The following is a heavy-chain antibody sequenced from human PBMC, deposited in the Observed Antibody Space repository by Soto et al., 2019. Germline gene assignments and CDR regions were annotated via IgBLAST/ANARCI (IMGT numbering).Heavy chain of an antibody. Sequence: KTGGSLRLSCAASGFTFSNAWMSWVRQAPGKGLEWVGRIKSKTDGGTTDYAAPVKGRFTISRDDSKNTLYLQMNSLKTEDTAVYYCTTARAVSGYYLAVFDIWGQGTMVTVSS. D-gene: IGHD3-22*01. V-gene: IGHV3-15*01. CDR3: TTARAVSGYYLAVFDI. J-gene: IGHJ3*02. CDR1: GFTFSNAW. CDR2: IKSKTDGGTT.